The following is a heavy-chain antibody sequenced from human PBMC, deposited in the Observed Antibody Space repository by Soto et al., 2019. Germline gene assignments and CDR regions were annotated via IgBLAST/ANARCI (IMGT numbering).Heavy chain of an antibody. J-gene: IGHJ4*02. CDR2: ISGSGVNT. CDR1: GFTFDNYA. V-gene: IGHV3-23*01. CDR3: AKDPVQTTVTVFDH. D-gene: IGHD4-17*01. Sequence: EVQLLESGGGLAQPGGSLRLSCSASGFTFDNYAMSWVRQAPGKGLEWVSGISGSGVNTYYADSVKGRFTISRDNSKNTLFLQMNSLRAEDTAVYYCAKDPVQTTVTVFDHWGQGTLVTVSS.